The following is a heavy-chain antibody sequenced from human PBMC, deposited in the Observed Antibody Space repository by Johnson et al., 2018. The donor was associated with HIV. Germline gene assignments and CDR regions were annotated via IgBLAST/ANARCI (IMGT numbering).Heavy chain of an antibody. CDR1: GFTFSSYG. D-gene: IGHD2-15*01. CDR3: AKGGYCSGGSCYPDAFDI. CDR2: ISYDGSNK. J-gene: IGHJ3*02. Sequence: VQLVESGGGVVQPGRSLRLSCAASGFTFSSYGMHWVRQAPGKGLEWVAVISYDGSNKYYADSVKGRFTISRDNSKNTLYLQMNSLRAEDTAVYYCAKGGYCSGGSCYPDAFDIWGQGTMVTVSS. V-gene: IGHV3-30*18.